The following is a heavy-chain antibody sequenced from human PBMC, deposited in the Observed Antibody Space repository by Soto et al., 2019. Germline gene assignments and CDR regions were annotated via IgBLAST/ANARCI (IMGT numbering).Heavy chain of an antibody. CDR1: GYTFTSYA. CDR2: INAGNGNT. J-gene: IGHJ3*02. CDR3: ASSSDSSGLDAFDI. D-gene: IGHD6-19*01. Sequence: QVQLVQSGAEVKKPGASVKVSCKASGYTFTSYAMHWVRQAPGQRLEWMGWINAGNGNTKYSQKFQGRVTITRDTSASTVYLELSSLRSEDTALYYCASSSDSSGLDAFDIWGQGTMVTVSS. V-gene: IGHV1-3*01.